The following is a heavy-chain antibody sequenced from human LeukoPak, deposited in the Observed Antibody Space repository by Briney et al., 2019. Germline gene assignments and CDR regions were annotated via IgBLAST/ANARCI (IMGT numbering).Heavy chain of an antibody. Sequence: GASVKVSCKASGYTFTGYYMHWVRQAPGQGLEWMGWINPNSGGTNYAQKFQGRVTMTRDTSISTAYMELSRLRSDDTAVYYCARGYSSSWSHFDYWGQGTLVTVSS. V-gene: IGHV1-2*02. CDR1: GYTFTGYY. CDR3: ARGYSSSWSHFDY. D-gene: IGHD6-13*01. J-gene: IGHJ4*02. CDR2: INPNSGGT.